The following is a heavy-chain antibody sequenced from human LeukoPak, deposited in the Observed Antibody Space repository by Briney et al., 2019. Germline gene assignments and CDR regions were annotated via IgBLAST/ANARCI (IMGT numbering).Heavy chain of an antibody. Sequence: PGGSLRLSCAASGFTFSTYSINRVRQAPGKGLEWVSYISSSPSTIYYADSVKGRFTISRDNAKNSLYLQMNSLRAEDTAVYYCARLHNNYGYHDFFDYWGQGTLVTVSS. J-gene: IGHJ4*02. V-gene: IGHV3-48*01. D-gene: IGHD5-18*01. CDR2: ISSSPSTI. CDR3: ARLHNNYGYHDFFDY. CDR1: GFTFSTYS.